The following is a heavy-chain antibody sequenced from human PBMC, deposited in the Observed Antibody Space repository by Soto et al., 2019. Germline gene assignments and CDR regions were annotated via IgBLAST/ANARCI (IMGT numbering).Heavy chain of an antibody. D-gene: IGHD3-16*01. Sequence: ETLSLTCTVSGCSISIYYWSLVLRPPGKGLEWIGYIYYSGSTNYNPSLKSRVTISVDTSKNQFSLKLSSVTAADTAVYYCERDLPWASPGGWFDPWGQGTLVTVS. J-gene: IGHJ5*02. CDR2: IYYSGST. CDR3: ERDLPWASPGGWFDP. V-gene: IGHV4-59*01. CDR1: GCSISIYY.